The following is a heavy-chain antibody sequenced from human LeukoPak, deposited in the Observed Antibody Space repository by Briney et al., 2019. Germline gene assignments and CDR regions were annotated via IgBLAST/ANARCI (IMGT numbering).Heavy chain of an antibody. V-gene: IGHV4-34*01. D-gene: IGHD3-10*01. CDR2: INHSGST. CDR1: GGSFSGYY. J-gene: IGHJ4*02. CDR3: ARTVDTGNRLMGYGSGSYKKPFDY. Sequence: PSETLSLTCAVYGGSFSGYYWSWIRQPPGKGLEWIGEINHSGSTNYNPSLKSRVTISVDTSKNQFSLKLSSVTAADTAVYYCARTVDTGNRLMGYGSGSYKKPFDYWGQGTLVTVSS.